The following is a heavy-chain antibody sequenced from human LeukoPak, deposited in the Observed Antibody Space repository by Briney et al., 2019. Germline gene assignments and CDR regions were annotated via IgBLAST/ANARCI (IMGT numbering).Heavy chain of an antibody. CDR1: GGSISSYY. D-gene: IGHD6-19*01. J-gene: IGHJ4*02. Sequence: SETLSLTCTVSGGSISSYYWSWIRQPPGKGLEWIGSIYYSGSTYYNPSLKSRVTISVDKSKNQFSLKLSSVTAADTAVFYCARHVDSSGWYRSYFDYWGQGTLVTVSS. CDR3: ARHVDSSGWYRSYFDY. CDR2: IYYSGST. V-gene: IGHV4-59*05.